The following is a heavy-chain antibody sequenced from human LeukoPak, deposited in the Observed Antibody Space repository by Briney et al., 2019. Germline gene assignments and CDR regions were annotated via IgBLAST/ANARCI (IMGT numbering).Heavy chain of an antibody. CDR3: ARDSHLSRLLDY. J-gene: IGHJ4*02. V-gene: IGHV3-74*01. CDR2: MNLDGSVT. Sequence: GGSLRLSCEASGFTFSASWMYWVRQPPGKGMVWVSRMNLDGSVTSYADSVEGRFTISRDNAKTTLYLQMDSVRADDTAIYYCARDSHLSRLLDYWGQGTPVTVSS. CDR1: GFTFSASW.